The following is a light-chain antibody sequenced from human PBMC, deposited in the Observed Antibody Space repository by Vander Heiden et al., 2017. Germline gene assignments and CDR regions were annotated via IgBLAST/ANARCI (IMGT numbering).Light chain of an antibody. J-gene: IGLJ3*02. CDR3: SSWDSSLSAWV. Sequence: QAVLPQPPSVSRGVRPTATLTCTGDSNNVGNEGAAWLQQHQGHPPKLLFYRNNNRPSGISERLSASRSGHTASLTISGLQPEDEADYYCSSWDSSLSAWVFGGGTRLTVL. CDR1: SNNVGNEG. CDR2: RNN. V-gene: IGLV10-54*01.